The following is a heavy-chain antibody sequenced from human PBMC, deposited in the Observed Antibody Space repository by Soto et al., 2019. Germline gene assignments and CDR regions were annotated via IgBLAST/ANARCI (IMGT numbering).Heavy chain of an antibody. D-gene: IGHD6-13*01. V-gene: IGHV4-59*08. CDR3: TRHEGGAAADRPLDY. Sequence: PSETLSLTCTVSGDSIRSYYGIWIRQSPGKGLEWIGYIYYTGSTNYNPSLKSRVTISVDTSKNQFSLKLMSVTAADTAIYYCTRHEGGAAADRPLDYWGQGTLVTVSS. J-gene: IGHJ4*02. CDR2: IYYTGST. CDR1: GDSIRSYY.